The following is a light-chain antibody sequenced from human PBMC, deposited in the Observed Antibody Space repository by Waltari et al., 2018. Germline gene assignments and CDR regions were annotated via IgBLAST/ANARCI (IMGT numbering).Light chain of an antibody. CDR1: QRISSW. Sequence: DIQMTQSPSTLSASVGDRVTITCRASQRISSWLAWYQQKPGRPPKLLIYRASNLESGVPSRFGGSGSGTQFTLTISSLQPDDFATYYYQQYNSYPWTFGQGTKVEIK. CDR2: RAS. CDR3: QQYNSYPWT. J-gene: IGKJ1*01. V-gene: IGKV1-5*03.